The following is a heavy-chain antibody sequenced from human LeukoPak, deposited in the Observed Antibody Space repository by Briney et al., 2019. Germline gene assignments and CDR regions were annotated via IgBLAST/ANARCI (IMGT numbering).Heavy chain of an antibody. Sequence: ASVKVSCKASGYTFTSYGISWVRQAPGQGLEWMGWISAYNGNTNYAQKFQGRVTMTTDTSTSTAYVELRSLRSDDTAVYYCARDQRYFDLWGRGTLVTVSS. CDR3: ARDQRYFDL. V-gene: IGHV1-18*01. CDR2: ISAYNGNT. CDR1: GYTFTSYG. J-gene: IGHJ2*01.